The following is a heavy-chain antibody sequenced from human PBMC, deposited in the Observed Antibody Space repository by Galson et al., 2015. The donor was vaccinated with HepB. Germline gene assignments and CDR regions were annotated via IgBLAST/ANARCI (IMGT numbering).Heavy chain of an antibody. CDR3: AREGGAVYSFDY. V-gene: IGHV3-7*01. CDR1: GFTFSNYW. D-gene: IGHD3-9*01. CDR2: IKPDGSEK. J-gene: IGHJ4*02. Sequence: SLRLSCAASGFTFSNYWMTWVRQAPGKGLEWVANIKPDGSEKSSVDSMKGRLTISRDNAKNSLYLQMNSLRVEDTAVYYCAREGGAVYSFDYWGQGTLVAVSS.